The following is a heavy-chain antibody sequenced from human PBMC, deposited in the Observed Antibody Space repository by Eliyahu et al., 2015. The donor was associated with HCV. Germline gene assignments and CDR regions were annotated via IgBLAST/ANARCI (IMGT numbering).Heavy chain of an antibody. CDR1: GYSISSGYY. V-gene: IGHV4-38-2*02. J-gene: IGHJ5*02. Sequence: QVQLQESGPGLVKPSETLSLTCTVSGYSISSGYYWAWIRRPPGKGLEWIGTVNQSGRTXYSPSLKSRLATSVDISKNQFSLRLSSVTAADTAVYFRARARPTNKWSYEXFDPWGQGTLVIVSS. CDR2: VNQSGRT. CDR3: ARARPTNKWSYEXFDP. D-gene: IGHD3-10*01.